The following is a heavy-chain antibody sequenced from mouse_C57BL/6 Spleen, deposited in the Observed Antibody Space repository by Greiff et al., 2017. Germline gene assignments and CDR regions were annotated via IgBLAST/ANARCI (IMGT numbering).Heavy chain of an antibody. Sequence: QVQLQQSGAELVRPGASVTLSCKASGYTFTDYEMHWVKQTPVHGLEWIGAIDPETGGTAYNQKFKGKAILTADKSSSTAYMELRSLTSEDSAAYYCTRDGYPWFAYWGQGTLVTVSA. J-gene: IGHJ3*01. CDR3: TRDGYPWFAY. CDR1: GYTFTDYE. V-gene: IGHV1-15*01. D-gene: IGHD2-3*01. CDR2: IDPETGGT.